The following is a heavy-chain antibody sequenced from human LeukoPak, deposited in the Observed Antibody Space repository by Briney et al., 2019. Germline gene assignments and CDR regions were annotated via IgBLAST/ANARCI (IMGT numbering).Heavy chain of an antibody. Sequence: SETLSLTCTVSGGSISSYYWSWIRQPPGKGLEWIGYIYYSGSTNYNPSLKSRVTISVDTSKNQFSLELSSVTAADTAVYYCARRCSSTSCYQRGVDYWGQGTLVTVSS. CDR1: GGSISSYY. D-gene: IGHD2-2*01. CDR3: ARRCSSTSCYQRGVDY. V-gene: IGHV4-59*12. CDR2: IYYSGST. J-gene: IGHJ4*02.